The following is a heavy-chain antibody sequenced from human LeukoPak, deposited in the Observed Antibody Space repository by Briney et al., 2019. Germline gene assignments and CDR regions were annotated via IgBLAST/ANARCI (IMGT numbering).Heavy chain of an antibody. CDR2: INHSGST. CDR3: ASGTTVTTFNY. CDR1: GGSFSGYY. V-gene: IGHV4-34*01. Sequence: SETLSLTCAVYGGSFSGYYWSWIRQPPGKGLEWIGEINHSGSTNYNPSLKSRVTISVDRSKNQFSLKLSSVTAADTAVYYCASGTTVTTFNYWGQGTLVTVSS. D-gene: IGHD4-17*01. J-gene: IGHJ4*02.